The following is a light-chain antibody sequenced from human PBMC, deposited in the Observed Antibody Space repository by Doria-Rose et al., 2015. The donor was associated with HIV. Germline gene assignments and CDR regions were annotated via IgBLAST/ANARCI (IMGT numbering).Light chain of an antibody. J-gene: IGKJ1*01. CDR1: QSFSSTY. Sequence: TQSPGTLSLSPGERATLSCRASQSFSSTYLAWYQQKPGQAPSLLIYDGSTRATGIPGRFSASGSGTDFTLTINRLEPEDFALYYCHQYGTSRTFGQGTKVEI. CDR2: DGS. V-gene: IGKV3-20*01. CDR3: HQYGTSRT.